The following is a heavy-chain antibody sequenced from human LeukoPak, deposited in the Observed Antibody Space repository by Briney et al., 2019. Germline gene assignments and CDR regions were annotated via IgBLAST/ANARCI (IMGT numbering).Heavy chain of an antibody. J-gene: IGHJ5*02. Sequence: ASVKVSCKTSGYTFTNYGISWVRQAPGQGLEWMGWVSTSNPHTNYAPKFRGRVIMTIDTSTTTAYLDMRSLTSDDTAVYYCARDRFLWGLGNWFDLWGQGTLVTVTS. CDR2: VSTSNPHT. CDR3: ARDRFLWGLGNWFDL. D-gene: IGHD3-3*01. V-gene: IGHV1-18*01. CDR1: GYTFTNYG.